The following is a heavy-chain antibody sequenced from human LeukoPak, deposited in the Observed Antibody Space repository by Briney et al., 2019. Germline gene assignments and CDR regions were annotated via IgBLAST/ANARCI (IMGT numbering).Heavy chain of an antibody. V-gene: IGHV3-23*01. CDR3: TPNFWSGYEGY. CDR2: ISGSGGST. CDR1: GFTFSSYA. D-gene: IGHD3-3*01. J-gene: IGHJ4*02. Sequence: GGSLRLSCAASGFTFSSYAMSWVRQAPGKGLEWVSAISGSGGSTYYADPVKGRFTISRDNAKNSLYLQMNSLKAEDTAVYYCTPNFWSGYEGYWGQGTLVTVSS.